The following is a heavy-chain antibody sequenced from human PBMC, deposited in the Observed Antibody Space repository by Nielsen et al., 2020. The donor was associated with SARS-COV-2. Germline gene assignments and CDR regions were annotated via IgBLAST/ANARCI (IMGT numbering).Heavy chain of an antibody. Sequence: SETLSLTCVVSGGSITTYYWHWIRQSPGKGLEWIGYIYYSGNTNYNPSLKSRVTISVDTSKNQFSLKLSSVTAADTAVYYCARDDDNWGSLAYWGQGTLVTVSS. D-gene: IGHD7-27*01. CDR3: ARDDDNWGSLAY. CDR2: IYYSGNT. J-gene: IGHJ4*02. CDR1: GGSITTYY. V-gene: IGHV4-59*13.